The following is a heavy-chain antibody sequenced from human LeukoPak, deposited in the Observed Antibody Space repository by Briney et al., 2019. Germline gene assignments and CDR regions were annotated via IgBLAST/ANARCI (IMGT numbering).Heavy chain of an antibody. CDR2: IYTSGST. D-gene: IGHD5-18*01. Sequence: PSETLSLTCTVSGGSISSGSYYWSWIRQPAGKGLEWIGRIYTSGSTNYNPSLKSRVTISVDTSKNQFSLKLSSVTAADTAVYYCARGSYSYGPTVLYYYYYMDVWGKGTTVTISS. CDR3: ARGSYSYGPTVLYYYYYMDV. CDR1: GGSISSGSYY. V-gene: IGHV4-61*02. J-gene: IGHJ6*03.